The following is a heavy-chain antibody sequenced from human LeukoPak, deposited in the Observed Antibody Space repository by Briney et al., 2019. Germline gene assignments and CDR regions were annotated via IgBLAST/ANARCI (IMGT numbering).Heavy chain of an antibody. D-gene: IGHD4-23*01. J-gene: IGHJ4*02. CDR1: GGSISSFY. CDR3: AKTGGYFSPFDY. V-gene: IGHV4-59*01. Sequence: SETLSLTCTVSGGSISSFYWSSIRQPPGKGLEWIGSIYYSGSTNYNPSLKSRVTISVDTSKNQFSLKLSSVTAADTAVYYCAKTGGYFSPFDYWGQGTLVTVSS. CDR2: IYYSGST.